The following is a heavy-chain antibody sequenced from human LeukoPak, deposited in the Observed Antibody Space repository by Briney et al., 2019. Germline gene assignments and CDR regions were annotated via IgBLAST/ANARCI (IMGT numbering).Heavy chain of an antibody. CDR1: GYTFTSYL. V-gene: IGHV5-51*01. CDR3: ARQGGVNGDFFDY. D-gene: IGHD7-27*01. Sequence: GESLKIPCKGSGYTFTSYLIGWVRQMPGKGLEWMGIIYPGDSDTRYNPAFQDQVTISADRSVSTAYLQWSSLKASDTAMYYCARQGGVNGDFFDYWGQGTLVTVSS. J-gene: IGHJ4*02. CDR2: IYPGDSDT.